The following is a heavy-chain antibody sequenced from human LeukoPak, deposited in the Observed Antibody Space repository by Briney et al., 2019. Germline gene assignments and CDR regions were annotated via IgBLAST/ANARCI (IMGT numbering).Heavy chain of an antibody. V-gene: IGHV1-8*03. D-gene: IGHD3-9*01. CDR1: GYTFTSYD. CDR2: MNPNSGNT. J-gene: IGHJ4*02. Sequence: ASVKVSCKASGYTFTSYDINWVRQATGQGLEWMGWMNPNSGNTGYAQKFQGRVTITRNTSISTAYMELSSLRSEDTAVYYCAKDQARDYYDILTGSHFDYWGQGTLVTVSS. CDR3: AKDQARDYYDILTGSHFDY.